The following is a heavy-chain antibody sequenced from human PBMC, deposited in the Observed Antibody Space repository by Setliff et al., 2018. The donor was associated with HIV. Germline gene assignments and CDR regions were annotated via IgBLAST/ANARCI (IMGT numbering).Heavy chain of an antibody. Sequence: PSETLSLTCAVYGGSFSGYYWSWIRQPPGKGLEWIGEINHSGSTNYNPSLKSRVTISVDTSKNQFSLKLSSATAADTAVYYCARGHSGGRGYSYGFFLGYFDYWGQGTLVTVSS. CDR2: INHSGST. V-gene: IGHV4-34*01. CDR1: GGSFSGYY. J-gene: IGHJ4*02. D-gene: IGHD5-18*01. CDR3: ARGHSGGRGYSYGFFLGYFDY.